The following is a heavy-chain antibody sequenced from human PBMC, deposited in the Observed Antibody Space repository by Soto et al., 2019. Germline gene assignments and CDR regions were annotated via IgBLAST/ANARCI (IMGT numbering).Heavy chain of an antibody. D-gene: IGHD2-8*01. CDR1: GYTFTSYY. V-gene: IGHV1-46*03. Sequence: ASVKVSCKASGYTFTSYYMHWVRQAPGQGLEWMGIINPSGGSTSYAQKYQGRVTMTRDTSTSTVYMELSSLRSEDTAVYYCARAGYCTNGVCYKLVDYWGQGTLVTVSS. J-gene: IGHJ4*02. CDR3: ARAGYCTNGVCYKLVDY. CDR2: INPSGGST.